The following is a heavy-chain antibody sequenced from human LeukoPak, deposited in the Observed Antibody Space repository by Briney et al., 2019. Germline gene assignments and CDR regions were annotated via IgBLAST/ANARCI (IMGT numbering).Heavy chain of an antibody. CDR3: ARHGGGSYYYFGY. Sequence: GESLKISCKGSGYSFTTYWITWVRQMPGKGLEWMGRIDPSDSYTNYSPSFQGHVTISADNSITTVYLQWSSLKASDTAMYYCARHGGGSYYYFGYWGQGTLVTVSA. J-gene: IGHJ4*02. CDR1: GYSFTTYW. D-gene: IGHD1-26*01. CDR2: IDPSDSYT. V-gene: IGHV5-10-1*01.